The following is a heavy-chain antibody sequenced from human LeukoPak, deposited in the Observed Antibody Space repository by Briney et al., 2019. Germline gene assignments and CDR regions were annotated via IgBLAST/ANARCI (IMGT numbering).Heavy chain of an antibody. CDR3: ARGDYYDSSGYYWEGAFDI. J-gene: IGHJ3*02. CDR1: GYTFTSYD. CDR2: INPSGGST. Sequence: ASVKVSCEASGYTFTSYDINWVRQAPGQGLEWMGIINPSGGSTSYAQKFQGRVTMTRDMSTSTVYMELSSLRSEDTAVYYCARGDYYDSSGYYWEGAFDIWGQGTMVTVSS. V-gene: IGHV1-46*01. D-gene: IGHD3-22*01.